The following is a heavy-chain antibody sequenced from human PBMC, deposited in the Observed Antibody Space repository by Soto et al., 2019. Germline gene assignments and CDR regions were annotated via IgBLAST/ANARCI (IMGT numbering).Heavy chain of an antibody. CDR1: GFTFSSSW. Sequence: EVQLVESGGGLVQPGGSLRVSCAASGFTFSSSWMHWVRQTPGKGLAWVSRINSDGSTTTYADSVKGRITISRDNAKNNLYLQMNSLRVEDPAVYYCVRSLMSTVTKGECWGQGTLVTVSS. CDR2: INSDGSTT. CDR3: VRSLMSTVTKGEC. V-gene: IGHV3-74*01. J-gene: IGHJ4*02. D-gene: IGHD4-17*01.